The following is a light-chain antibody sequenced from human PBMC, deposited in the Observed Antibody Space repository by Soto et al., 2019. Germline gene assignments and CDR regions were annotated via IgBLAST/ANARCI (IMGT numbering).Light chain of an antibody. CDR1: SSDVGAYGY. CDR2: DVS. J-gene: IGLJ2*01. Sequence: QSVLTQPPSASGSPGQSVTISCTGTSSDVGAYGYVSWYQQHPGEGPKLIIYDVSKRSSGVPDRFSGSKSGNTASLTVSGLQADDEADYYCFSHAGSSVALGGGTKLTVL. CDR3: FSHAGSSVA. V-gene: IGLV2-8*01.